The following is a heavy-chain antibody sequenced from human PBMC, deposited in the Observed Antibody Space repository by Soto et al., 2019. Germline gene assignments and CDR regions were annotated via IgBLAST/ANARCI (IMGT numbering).Heavy chain of an antibody. J-gene: IGHJ6*02. Sequence: GGSLRLSCAASGFTVSSNYMSWVRQAPGKGLEWVSVIYSGGSTYYADSVKGRFTISRDNSKNTLYLQMNSLRAEDTAEYFCAKDSWAIFGVPAGEYYAMDVWGQGTTVTVSS. CDR1: GFTVSSNY. CDR2: IYSGGST. CDR3: AKDSWAIFGVPAGEYYAMDV. V-gene: IGHV3-53*01. D-gene: IGHD3-3*01.